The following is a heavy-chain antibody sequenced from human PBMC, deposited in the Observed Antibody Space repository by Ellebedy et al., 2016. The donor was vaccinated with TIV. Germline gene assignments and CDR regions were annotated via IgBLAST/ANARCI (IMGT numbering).Heavy chain of an antibody. CDR1: GYSFTSYW. D-gene: IGHD1-26*01. V-gene: IGHV5-51*01. CDR2: IYPGDSDT. J-gene: IGHJ6*02. Sequence: GGSLRLXXKGSGYSFTSYWIGWVRQMPGKGLEWMGIIYPGDSDTRYSPSFQGQVTISADKSISTAYLQWSSLKASDTAMYYCARLDSGSYYYYYGMDVWGQGTTVTVSS. CDR3: ARLDSGSYYYYYGMDV.